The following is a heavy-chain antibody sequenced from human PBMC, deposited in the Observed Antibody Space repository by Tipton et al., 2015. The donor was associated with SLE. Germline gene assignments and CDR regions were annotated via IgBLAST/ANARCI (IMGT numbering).Heavy chain of an antibody. D-gene: IGHD1-1*01. CDR2: IYSGGTT. J-gene: IGHJ3*02. V-gene: IGHV3-23*03. Sequence: GSLRLSCAASGFTFSAYAMSWVRQAPGKGLEWVSVIYSGGTTYYADSVKGRFTISRDDSKDTVFLQMNSLRSEDTAVYYCAKDPSPKATVYAFDIWGQGTMVTVSS. CDR1: GFTFSAYA. CDR3: AKDPSPKATVYAFDI.